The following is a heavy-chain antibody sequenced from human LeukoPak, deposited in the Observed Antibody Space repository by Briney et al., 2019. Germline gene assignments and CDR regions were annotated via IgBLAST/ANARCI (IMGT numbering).Heavy chain of an antibody. CDR3: VKDPGSHGNYFFDS. J-gene: IGHJ4*02. CDR2: ISWDSVTI. V-gene: IGHV3-9*01. CDR1: GFDFDDYA. Sequence: SGRSLRLSCAASGFDFDDYAMHWVRHAPGKGLEWVSGISWDSVTIAYAGPLEGRFTVSRDNAKNSLYLQMDNLRIEDTALYYCVKDPGSHGNYFFDSWAREPWSPSPQ. D-gene: IGHD3-3*01.